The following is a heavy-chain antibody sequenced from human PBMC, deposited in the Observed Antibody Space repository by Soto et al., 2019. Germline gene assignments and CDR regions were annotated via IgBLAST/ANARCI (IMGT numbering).Heavy chain of an antibody. D-gene: IGHD5-18*01. CDR3: AKGRYSYGTSADY. CDR2: IWYDGSNK. CDR1: GFIFNRYG. V-gene: IGHV3-33*06. Sequence: QVQLVESGGGVVQPGRSLRLSCAASGFIFNRYGMHWVRQVPGKGLEWVADIWYDGSNKNYADSVKGRFTISRDNSKNTLSLQMNSLRAEDTAVYYCAKGRYSYGTSADYWGQGTLVTVSS. J-gene: IGHJ4*02.